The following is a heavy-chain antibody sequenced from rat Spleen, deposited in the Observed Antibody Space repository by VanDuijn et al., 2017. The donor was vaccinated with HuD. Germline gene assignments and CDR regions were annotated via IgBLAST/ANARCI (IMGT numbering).Heavy chain of an antibody. D-gene: IGHD1-11*01. J-gene: IGHJ1*01. V-gene: IGHV2-13*01. CDR2: IWGDGST. CDR3: ARLTTGIPLDYWYFEF. CDR1: GFSLSSHG. Sequence: QVQLKESGPGLVQPSQTLSLTCTVSGFSLSSHGVGWVRQPPGKGLEWMGGIWGDGSTNYNSALKSRLSISRDTSKSQVFLKMNSLQTEDTATYYCARLTTGIPLDYWYFEFWGPGTMVTVSS.